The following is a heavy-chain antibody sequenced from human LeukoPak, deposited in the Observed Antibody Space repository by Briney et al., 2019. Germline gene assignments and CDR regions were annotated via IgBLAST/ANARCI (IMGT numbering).Heavy chain of an antibody. Sequence: GASVKVSCKAPGYTFTSYYMHWVRQAPGQGLEWMGIINPSGGSTSYAQKFQGRVTMTRDTSTSTVYMELSSLRSEDTAVYYCARDHCSSTSCFDWYFDLWGRGTLVTVSS. V-gene: IGHV1-46*01. CDR2: INPSGGST. J-gene: IGHJ2*01. D-gene: IGHD2-2*01. CDR1: GYTFTSYY. CDR3: ARDHCSSTSCFDWYFDL.